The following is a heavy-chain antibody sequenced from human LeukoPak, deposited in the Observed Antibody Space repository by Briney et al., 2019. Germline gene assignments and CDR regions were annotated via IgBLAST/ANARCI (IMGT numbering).Heavy chain of an antibody. D-gene: IGHD2-8*01. CDR1: GFTFSSYG. CDR3: AKDRPYEKMVYAV. Sequence: GGSLRLSCAASGFTFSSYGMHWVRQAPGKGLEWVAFIRYDGSNKYYADSVKGRFTISRDNSKNTLYLQMNSLRAEDTAVYYCAKDRPYEKMVYAVWGQGTLVTVSS. CDR2: IRYDGSNK. J-gene: IGHJ4*02. V-gene: IGHV3-30*02.